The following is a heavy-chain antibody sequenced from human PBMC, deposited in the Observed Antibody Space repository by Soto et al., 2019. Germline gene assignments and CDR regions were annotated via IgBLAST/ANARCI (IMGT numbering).Heavy chain of an antibody. V-gene: IGHV3-23*01. CDR2: MSGTGGNS. J-gene: IGHJ6*02. D-gene: IGHD6-13*01. CDR1: GFPLNNYA. Sequence: EVQLLESGGGLVQPGGSLRLSCAASGFPLNNYAINWVRQAPGKGLEWVSAMSGTGGNSYYADSVKGRFTISRDEANNIVYVQMNGLRVDDTALYYCARSRYSYVSAMDVWGQGTTVTVSS. CDR3: ARSRYSYVSAMDV.